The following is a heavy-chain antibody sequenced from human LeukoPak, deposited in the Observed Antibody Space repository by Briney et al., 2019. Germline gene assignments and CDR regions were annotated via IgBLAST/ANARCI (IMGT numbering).Heavy chain of an antibody. D-gene: IGHD2-2*01. CDR2: INHSGNT. V-gene: IGHV4-34*01. Sequence: PSETLSLTCAVYGGSFSGYYWSWIRQPPGKGLEWIGEINHSGNTKYNPSLKSRVIISVDTSKNQFSLKLSSVTAADTAVYYCAFLVVPAPIDYMDVWGKGTTVTVSS. J-gene: IGHJ6*03. CDR1: GGSFSGYY. CDR3: AFLVVPAPIDYMDV.